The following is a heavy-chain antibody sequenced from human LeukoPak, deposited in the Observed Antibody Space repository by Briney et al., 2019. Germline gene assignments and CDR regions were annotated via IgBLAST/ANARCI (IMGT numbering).Heavy chain of an antibody. J-gene: IGHJ3*02. V-gene: IGHV4-34*01. CDR2: INHSGST. Sequence: SETLSLTCAVYGGSFSGYYWSWVRQPPGKGLEWVGEINHSGSTNYNPFLKSRVTISVDTSKNQFTLKLSCVSAADKAGYYSARLPMRSPYSSSWTKDAFDIWGQGTMVTVSS. D-gene: IGHD6-13*01. CDR1: GGSFSGYY. CDR3: ARLPMRSPYSSSWTKDAFDI.